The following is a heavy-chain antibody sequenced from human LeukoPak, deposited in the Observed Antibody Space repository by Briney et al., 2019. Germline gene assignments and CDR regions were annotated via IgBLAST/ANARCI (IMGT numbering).Heavy chain of an antibody. CDR1: GFTFSSYG. D-gene: IGHD2-2*01. CDR3: ARDKYCSSTSCYVAYYYYYMDV. J-gene: IGHJ6*03. V-gene: IGHV3-30*02. CDR2: IRYDGSNK. Sequence: PGGSLRLSCAASGFTFSSYGIHWVRQAPGKGLEWVAFIRYDGSNKYYADSVKGRFTISRDNAKNSLYLQMNSLRAEDTAVYYCARDKYCSSTSCYVAYYYYYMDVWGKGTTVTVSS.